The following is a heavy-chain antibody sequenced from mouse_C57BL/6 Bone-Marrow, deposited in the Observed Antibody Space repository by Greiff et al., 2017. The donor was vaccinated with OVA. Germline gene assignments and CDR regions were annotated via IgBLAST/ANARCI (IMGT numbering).Heavy chain of an antibody. V-gene: IGHV1-62-3*01. CDR2: IDPNSGGT. D-gene: IGHD1-1*01. Sequence: VQLQQPGAELVKPGASVKLSCKASGYTFTSYWMHWVKQRPGRGLEWIGRIDPNSGGTKYNEKFKSKATLTVDKPSSTAYMELRSLTSEDSAVYFCARGGGITTVVATDDYWGQGTTLTVSS. CDR1: GYTFTSYW. CDR3: ARGGGITTVVATDDY. J-gene: IGHJ2*01.